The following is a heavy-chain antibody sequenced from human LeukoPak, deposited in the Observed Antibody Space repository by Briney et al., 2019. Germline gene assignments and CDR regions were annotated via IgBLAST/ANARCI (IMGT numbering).Heavy chain of an antibody. J-gene: IGHJ4*02. D-gene: IGHD5-24*01. V-gene: IGHV4-4*07. CDR3: SRGDGGADPYYFGY. CDR1: GGSISSYY. Sequence: SETLSLTCTVPGGSISSYYWSWIRQPAGKGLEWIGRIYTSGSTNYNPSLKSRVTMSVDTSKNQFSLKLSSVTAADTAVYYCSRGDGGADPYYFGYWGQGTLVTVSS. CDR2: IYTSGST.